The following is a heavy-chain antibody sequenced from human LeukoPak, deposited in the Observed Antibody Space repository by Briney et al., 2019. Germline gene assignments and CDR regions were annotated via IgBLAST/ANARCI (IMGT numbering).Heavy chain of an antibody. D-gene: IGHD3-3*01. CDR2: IYHSGST. CDR3: ARTRVRITIFGVVRGYDAFDI. Sequence: SETLSLTCAVSGGSISSSNWWSWIRQPPGKGLEWIGEIYHSGSTNYNPSLKSRVTISVDKSKTQFSLKLSSVTAADTAVYYCARTRVRITIFGVVRGYDAFDIWGQGTMVTVSS. V-gene: IGHV4-4*02. CDR1: GGSISSSNW. J-gene: IGHJ3*02.